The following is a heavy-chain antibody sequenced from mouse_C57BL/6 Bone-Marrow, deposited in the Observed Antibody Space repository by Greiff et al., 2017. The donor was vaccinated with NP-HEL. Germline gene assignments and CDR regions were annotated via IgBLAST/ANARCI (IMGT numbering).Heavy chain of an antibody. V-gene: IGHV10-3*01. CDR2: IRRKSSNYAT. CDR1: GFTFNTYA. J-gene: IGHJ4*01. CDR3: VGGDRRGYYAMDY. Sequence: VQLQQSGGGLVQPKGSLKLSCAASGFTFNTYAMHWVRQAPGQGLEWVARIRRKSSNYATYYADSVKDRFTISRNDSQSVLYLQMNNLNTESTAMSDCVGGDRRGYYAMDYWGQGTSVTVSS.